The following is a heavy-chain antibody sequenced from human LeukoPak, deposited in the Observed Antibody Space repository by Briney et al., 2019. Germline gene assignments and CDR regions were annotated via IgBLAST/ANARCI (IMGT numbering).Heavy chain of an antibody. D-gene: IGHD1-14*01. CDR2: IGSDGDST. CDR3: VSPVFINY. V-gene: IGHV3-64D*06. CDR1: GFTFSSLG. J-gene: IGHJ4*01. Sequence: AGGSLRLSCSASGFTFSSLGMHWVRQAPGKGLEHVSTIGSDGDSTYYADSVKDRFTISRDNSKNGLYLRMTSLRPEDSAVYYCVSPVFINYWGQGTLVTVSS.